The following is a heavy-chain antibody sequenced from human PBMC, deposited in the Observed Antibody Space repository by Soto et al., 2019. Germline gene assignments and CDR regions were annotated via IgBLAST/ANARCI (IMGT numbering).Heavy chain of an antibody. Sequence: QVQLQESGPGLVKPSQTLSLTCTVSGGSISSGGYYWSWIRQHPGKGLEWIGYIYYSGSTYYNPSLTGRVNISVDTSQTQFPLKLSSVTAADTAVYYCARGGRRSPGMDVWGQGTTVTVSS. J-gene: IGHJ6*02. CDR1: GGSISSGGYY. V-gene: IGHV4-31*03. CDR2: IYYSGST. CDR3: ARGGRRSPGMDV.